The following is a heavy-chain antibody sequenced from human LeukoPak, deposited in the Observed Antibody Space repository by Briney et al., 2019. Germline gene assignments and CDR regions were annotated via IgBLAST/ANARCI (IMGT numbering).Heavy chain of an antibody. J-gene: IGHJ4*02. CDR3: ARDLATVDGIAWYYFEN. D-gene: IGHD5-24*01. CDR1: GYTFTHPY. Sequence: GASVKVSCKASGYTFTHPYIHWGRQAPGQGFEWMGWINPNTGGTDYAQKFQDRIAISTYTSITTVYMELSRLKSDDTALYYCARDLATVDGIAWYYFENWGQGTLVTVS. V-gene: IGHV1-2*02. CDR2: INPNTGGT.